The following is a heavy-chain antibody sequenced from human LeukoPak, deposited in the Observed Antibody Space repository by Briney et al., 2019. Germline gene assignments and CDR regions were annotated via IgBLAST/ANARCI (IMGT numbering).Heavy chain of an antibody. V-gene: IGHV4-59*01. CDR1: GGSISSYY. D-gene: IGHD5-12*01. Sequence: SETLSLTCTVSGGSISSYYWSWIRQPPGKGLEWIGYIYYSGSTNYNPSLKSRVTISVDTSENQFSLKLSSVTAADTAVYYCARDLYSGYDWVGFNIWGQGTVVTVSS. J-gene: IGHJ3*02. CDR3: ARDLYSGYDWVGFNI. CDR2: IYYSGST.